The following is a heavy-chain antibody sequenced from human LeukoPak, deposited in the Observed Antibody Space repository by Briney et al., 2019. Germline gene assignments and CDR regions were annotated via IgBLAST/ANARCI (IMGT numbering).Heavy chain of an antibody. D-gene: IGHD2-8*01. CDR3: ARGGCESVFDY. CDR2: ISSSGSII. V-gene: IGHV3-11*04. J-gene: IGHJ4*02. CDR1: GFTFSDYY. Sequence: PGGSLRLSCAASGFTFSDYYMSWIRHAPGKGPEWVSYISSSGSIINYADSVKGRFTISRDNAKNSLYLQMNSLRAEDTAVYYCARGGCESVFDYWGQGTLVTVSS.